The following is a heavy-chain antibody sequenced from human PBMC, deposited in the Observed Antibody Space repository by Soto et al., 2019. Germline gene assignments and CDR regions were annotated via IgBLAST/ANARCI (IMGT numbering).Heavy chain of an antibody. CDR2: IYYSGST. V-gene: IGHV4-39*01. J-gene: IGHJ4*02. D-gene: IGHD6-19*01. Sequence: SETLSLTCTVSGGSISSSSYYWGWIRQPPGKGLEWIGSIYYSGSTYYNPPLKSRVSISVDTSKNQFSLKLSSVTAADTAVYYCARHVTSVAGTTNFDYWGQGTLVTVSS. CDR1: GGSISSSSYY. CDR3: ARHVTSVAGTTNFDY.